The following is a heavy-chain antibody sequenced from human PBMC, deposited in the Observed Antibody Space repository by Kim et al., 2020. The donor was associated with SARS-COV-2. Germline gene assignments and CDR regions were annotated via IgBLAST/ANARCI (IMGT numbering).Heavy chain of an antibody. CDR1: GGTFSSYA. Sequence: SVKVSCKASGGTFSSYAISWVRQAPGQGLEWMGGIIPIFGTANYAQKFQGRVTITADESTSTAYMELSSLRSEDTAVYYCASGIVVVPAGNYYYYGMDVWGQETTVTVSS. D-gene: IGHD2-2*01. V-gene: IGHV1-69*13. J-gene: IGHJ6*02. CDR2: IIPIFGTA. CDR3: ASGIVVVPAGNYYYYGMDV.